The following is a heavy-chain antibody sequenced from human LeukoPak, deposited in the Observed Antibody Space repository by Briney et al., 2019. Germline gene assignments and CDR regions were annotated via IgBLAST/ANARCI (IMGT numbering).Heavy chain of an antibody. D-gene: IGHD1-1*01. V-gene: IGHV1-2*02. J-gene: IGHJ3*02. CDR2: INPNSGDT. CDR1: GSSFTAYY. Sequence: ASVKVSCKASGSSFTAYYMHWVRQAPGQGLEWMGWINPNSGDTNYAQNFQGRVTMTRDTSISTAYMELSRLKSDDTALYYCARDMGTGRAFDIWGQGTKVTVSS. CDR3: ARDMGTGRAFDI.